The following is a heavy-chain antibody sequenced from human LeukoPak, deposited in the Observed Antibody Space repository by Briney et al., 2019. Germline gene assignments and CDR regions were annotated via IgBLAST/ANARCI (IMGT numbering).Heavy chain of an antibody. CDR3: ARDSDSGYGPFAS. J-gene: IGHJ4*02. V-gene: IGHV3-53*01. CDR2: IHSGGTT. D-gene: IGHD5-12*01. CDR1: GFTVSNNY. Sequence: GGSLRLSCAASGFTVSNNYMSWVRQAPGKGLEWISVIHSGGTTNYADSVQGRFTISRDNSKTTVYLHMNSLRAEDTAAYYCARDSDSGYGPFASWGQGTLVTVSS.